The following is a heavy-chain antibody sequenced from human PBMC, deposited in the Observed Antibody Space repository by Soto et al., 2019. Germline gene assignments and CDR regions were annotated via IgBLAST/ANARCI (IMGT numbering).Heavy chain of an antibody. J-gene: IGHJ6*02. CDR3: ARIPYQLLDLHHDYYYYGMDV. V-gene: IGHV3-20*04. CDR1: GFTFSSYG. CDR2: INWNGGST. Sequence: GGSLRLSCAASGFTFSSYGMSWVRQAPGKGLEWVSGINWNGGSTGYADSVKGRFTISRDNAKNSLYLQMNSLRAEDTALYYCARIPYQLLDLHHDYYYYGMDVWGQGTTVTVSS. D-gene: IGHD2-2*02.